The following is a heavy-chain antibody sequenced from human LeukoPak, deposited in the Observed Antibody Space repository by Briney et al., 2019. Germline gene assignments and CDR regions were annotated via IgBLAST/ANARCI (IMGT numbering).Heavy chain of an antibody. D-gene: IGHD6-13*01. J-gene: IGHJ4*02. V-gene: IGHV4-38-2*02. CDR3: ARLDTSSWFNY. CDR1: GYSISSGYY. CDR2: IYHSGST. Sequence: SETLSLTCTVSGYSISSGYYWGWIRQPPGKGLEWIGSIYHSGSTYYNPSLKSRVTISVGTSKNQFSLKLNSVTAADTAVYYCARLDTSSWFNYWGQGTLVTVSS.